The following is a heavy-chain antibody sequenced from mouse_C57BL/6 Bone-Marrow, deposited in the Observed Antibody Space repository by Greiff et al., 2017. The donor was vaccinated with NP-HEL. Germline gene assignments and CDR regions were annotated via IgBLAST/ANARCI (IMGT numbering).Heavy chain of an antibody. D-gene: IGHD2-3*01. V-gene: IGHV3-6*01. CDR3: ARERWLLYAMDY. Sequence: EVKLQESGPGLVKPSQSLSLTCSVTGYSITSGYYWNWIRQFPGNKLEWMGYISYDGSHNYNPSLKNRISITRDTAKNQFFLKLNSVTTEDTATDYCARERWLLYAMDYWGQGTSVTVSS. J-gene: IGHJ4*01. CDR2: ISYDGSH. CDR1: GYSITSGYY.